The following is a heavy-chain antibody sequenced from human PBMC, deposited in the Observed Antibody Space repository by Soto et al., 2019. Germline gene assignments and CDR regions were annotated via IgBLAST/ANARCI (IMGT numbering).Heavy chain of an antibody. CDR1: GGTFSTYA. V-gene: IGHV1-69*01. J-gene: IGHJ4*02. CDR3: ARPKGTYSSGYYYFHF. CDR2: IIPLFGTA. Sequence: QVQLEQSGGEVKQPGSSVRVSCKTSGGTFSTYAINWVRQAPGQGLEWMGAIIPLFGTADYSQKFQGRVTITADESTSTAYMELSSPRFDDTPVYFCARPKGTYSSGYYYFHFWGKGTLVTVSS. D-gene: IGHD6-19*01.